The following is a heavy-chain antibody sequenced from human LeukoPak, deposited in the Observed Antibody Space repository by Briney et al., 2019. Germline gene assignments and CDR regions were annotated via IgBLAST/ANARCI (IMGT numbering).Heavy chain of an antibody. D-gene: IGHD2-15*01. CDR1: GYTFISYF. V-gene: IGHV1-46*01. CDR2: INPSGGST. CDR3: ARSGGAAIRPFDY. Sequence: ASVKVSCKASGYTFISYFLHWVRQAPGQGLEWMGIINPSGGSTRYAQKFQGRVTMTRDTSTSTVYMELSSLRSEDTAVYYCARSGGAAIRPFDYWGQGTLVTVSS. J-gene: IGHJ4*02.